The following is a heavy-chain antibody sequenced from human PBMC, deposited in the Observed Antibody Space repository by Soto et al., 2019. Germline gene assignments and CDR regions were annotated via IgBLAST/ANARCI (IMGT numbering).Heavy chain of an antibody. D-gene: IGHD6-13*01. V-gene: IGHV3-21*01. CDR2: ISSSSSYI. CDR1: GFTFSSYS. CDR3: ARVYLEKYSSSYLGY. Sequence: GGSLRLSCAASGFTFSSYSMNWVRQAPGKGLEWVSSISSSSSYIYYADSVKGRFTISRDNAKNSLYLQMNSLRAEDTAVYYCARVYLEKYSSSYLGYWGQGTLVTVSS. J-gene: IGHJ4*02.